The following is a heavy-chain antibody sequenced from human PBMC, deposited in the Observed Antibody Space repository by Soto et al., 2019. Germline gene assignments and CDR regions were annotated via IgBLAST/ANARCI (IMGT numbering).Heavy chain of an antibody. Sequence: GGSLRLSCAASGFTFSSYAMSWVRQAPGKGLEWVSAISGSGGSTYYADSVKGRFTISRDNSKNTLYLQMNSLRAEDTAVYYCATLGYGDYEEGYYYYYYGMDVWGQGTTVTVSS. D-gene: IGHD4-17*01. V-gene: IGHV3-23*01. CDR2: ISGSGGST. J-gene: IGHJ6*02. CDR1: GFTFSSYA. CDR3: ATLGYGDYEEGYYYYYYGMDV.